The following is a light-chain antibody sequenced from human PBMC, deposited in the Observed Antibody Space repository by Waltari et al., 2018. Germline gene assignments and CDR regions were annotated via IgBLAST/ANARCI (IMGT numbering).Light chain of an antibody. CDR1: QSILSW. CDR2: EAS. V-gene: IGKV1-5*03. Sequence: DIQMTQSPATLSASVGDRVTITCRARQSILSWLAWYQQKPGRAPKLLIYEASTLDSGVPTRFSGSGSGTEFTLTISSLQPDDFATYYCQQYDSYLFGQGTKVEIK. J-gene: IGKJ1*01. CDR3: QQYDSYL.